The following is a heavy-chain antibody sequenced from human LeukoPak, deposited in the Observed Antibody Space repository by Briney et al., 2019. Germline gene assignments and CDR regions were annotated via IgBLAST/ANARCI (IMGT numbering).Heavy chain of an antibody. J-gene: IGHJ3*02. D-gene: IGHD2-2*02. V-gene: IGHV4-59*01. CDR1: GGSISSYY. CDR2: IYYSGST. CDR3: ARGGPDDIVVVPAAIQYGAFDI. Sequence: SETLSLTCTVSGGSISSYYWSWIRQPPGKGLEWIGYIYYSGSTNYNPSLKSRVTISVDTSKNQFSLKLSSVTAADTAVYHCARGGPDDIVVVPAAIQYGAFDIWGQGTMVTVSS.